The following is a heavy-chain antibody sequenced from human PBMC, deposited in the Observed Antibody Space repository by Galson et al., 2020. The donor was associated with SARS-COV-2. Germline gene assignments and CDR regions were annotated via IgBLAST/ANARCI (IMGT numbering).Heavy chain of an antibody. Sequence: SGPTLVKPTQTLTLTCTFSGFSLSTSGMCVSWIRQPPGKALEWLALTDWDDDKYYSTSLKTRLTISKDTSKNQVVLTMTNMDPVDTATYYCARTSYDILTGYYFTFDYWGQGTLVTVSS. CDR2: TDWDDDK. J-gene: IGHJ4*02. D-gene: IGHD3-9*01. V-gene: IGHV2-70*01. CDR3: ARTSYDILTGYYFTFDY. CDR1: GFSLSTSGMC.